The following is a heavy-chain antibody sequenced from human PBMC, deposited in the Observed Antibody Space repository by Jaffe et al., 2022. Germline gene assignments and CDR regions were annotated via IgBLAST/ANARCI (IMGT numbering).Heavy chain of an antibody. V-gene: IGHV3-48*01. J-gene: IGHJ4*02. Sequence: EVQLVESGGGLVQPGGSLRLSCVGSGFNFNIYSMNWVRQAPGKGLEWISYITGSSDTIYYADSVKGRFTISRDNAKTSLYLQMSSLRAEDTAVYYCARSVGHLDYWGQGTPVTVSS. CDR3: ARSVGHLDY. CDR1: GFNFNIYS. CDR2: ITGSSDTI.